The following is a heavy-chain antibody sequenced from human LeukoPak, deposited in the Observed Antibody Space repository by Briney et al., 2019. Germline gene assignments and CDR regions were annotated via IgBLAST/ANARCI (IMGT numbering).Heavy chain of an antibody. D-gene: IGHD6-13*01. CDR2: IFHRGNT. J-gene: IGHJ5*02. CDR3: ARPRAGSSRYDP. V-gene: IGHV4-30-4*01. CDR1: GGSINSDDFY. Sequence: SETLSLTCTVSGGSINSDDFYWSWIRQPPGKGLEWIGNIFHRGNTYYNPSLKSRVTISVDTSKNQFSLKLTSVTASGTAVYYCARPRAGSSRYDPWGQGTLVTVSS.